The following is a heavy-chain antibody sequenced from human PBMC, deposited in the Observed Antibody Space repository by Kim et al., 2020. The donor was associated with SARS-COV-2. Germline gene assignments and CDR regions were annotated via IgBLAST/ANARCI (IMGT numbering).Heavy chain of an antibody. J-gene: IGHJ4*02. D-gene: IGHD5-18*01. CDR3: ARLFSAMVHY. CDR1: GGSISSGSYY. V-gene: IGHV4-39*01. Sequence: SETLSLTCTVSGGSISSGSYYWGWIRQPPGKGLEWIGSIYYSGSTSYNPSLKSRVTISLDTSKNHFSLKLSSVTATDTAVYYCARLFSAMVHYWGQGTLVTVSS. CDR2: IYYSGST.